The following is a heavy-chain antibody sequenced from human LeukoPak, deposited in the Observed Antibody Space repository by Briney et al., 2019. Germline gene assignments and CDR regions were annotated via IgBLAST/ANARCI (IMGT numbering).Heavy chain of an antibody. CDR2: FDPEDGET. D-gene: IGHD5-18*01. J-gene: IGHJ4*02. V-gene: IGHV1-24*01. CDR3: ATGVGYSYGKS. Sequence: APVKVSCKVSGYTLTELSMHWVRQAPRKGLEWMGGFDPEDGETIYAQKFQGRVTMTEDTSTDTAYMELSSLRSEDTAVYYCATGVGYSYGKSWGQGTLVTVSS. CDR1: GYTLTELS.